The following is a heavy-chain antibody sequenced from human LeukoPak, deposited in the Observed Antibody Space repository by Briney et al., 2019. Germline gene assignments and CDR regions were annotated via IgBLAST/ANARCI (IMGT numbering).Heavy chain of an antibody. CDR3: ARFLAYCGGDCSNWYFDL. CDR1: GGSFSGYY. CDR2: INHSGRT. J-gene: IGHJ2*01. D-gene: IGHD2-21*02. Sequence: SETLSLTCAVYGGSFSGYYWSWIRRPPGKGLEWIGEINHSGRTNYNPSLKSRVTISVDTSKNQFSLKLRFVTAADTAVYYCARFLAYCGGDCSNWYFDLWGRGTLVTVSS. V-gene: IGHV4-34*01.